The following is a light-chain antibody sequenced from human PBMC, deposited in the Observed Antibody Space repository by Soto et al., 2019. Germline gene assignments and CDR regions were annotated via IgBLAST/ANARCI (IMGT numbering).Light chain of an antibody. J-gene: IGKJ2*01. V-gene: IGKV1-27*01. Sequence: DIQMTQSPSSLSASVGDTVTITCRASQGISNYLAWYQQKPGQVPNLLIYAASTLQSGVPSRFSGSGSGTDFTLTISSLQAEDVAVYYCQQYYSTPYTFGQGTKLEIK. CDR2: AAS. CDR1: QGISNY. CDR3: QQYYSTPYT.